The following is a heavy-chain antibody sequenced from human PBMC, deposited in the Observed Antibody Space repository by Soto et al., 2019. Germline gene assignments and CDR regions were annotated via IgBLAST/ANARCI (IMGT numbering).Heavy chain of an antibody. CDR1: GFTVSSNY. V-gene: IGHV3-66*01. D-gene: IGHD4-17*01. CDR2: IYSGGST. J-gene: IGHJ6*03. Sequence: GGSLRLSCAASGFTVSSNYMSWVRQAPGKGLEWVSVIYSGGSTYYADSVKSRFTISRDNSKNTLYLQMNSLRAEDTAVYYCARVDTAPNDHPDYGHYGPDYYYYMDVWGKGTTVTVSS. CDR3: ARVDTAPNDHPDYGHYGPDYYYYMDV.